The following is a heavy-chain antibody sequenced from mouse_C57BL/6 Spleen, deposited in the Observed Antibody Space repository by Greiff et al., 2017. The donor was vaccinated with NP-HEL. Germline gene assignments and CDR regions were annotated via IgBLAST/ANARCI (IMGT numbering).Heavy chain of an antibody. Sequence: VQLQQSGAELVRPGTSVKLSCKASGYTFTSYWMHWVKQRPGQGLEWIGVIDPSDSYTNYNQKFKGKATLTVDTSSSTAYMQLSSLTSEDSAVYYGARGGYGTSYWGQGTTLTVSS. CDR1: GYTFTSYW. J-gene: IGHJ2*01. CDR2: IDPSDSYT. CDR3: ARGGYGTSY. D-gene: IGHD1-1*01. V-gene: IGHV1-59*01.